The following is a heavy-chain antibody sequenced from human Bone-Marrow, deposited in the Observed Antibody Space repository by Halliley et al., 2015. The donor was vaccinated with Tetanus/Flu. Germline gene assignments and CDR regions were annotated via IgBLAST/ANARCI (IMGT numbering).Heavy chain of an antibody. CDR2: ISTGGTYT. D-gene: IGHD1-20*01. Sequence: SLRLSCAASGFTFSDYYMTWVRQAPGKGLEWVSYISTGGTYTSYADSVKGRFTISRDNAKNSLYLQLNSLRAEDTAVFYCVRFNQRITGTSIEHSGMDVWGHGTTVTVSS. J-gene: IGHJ6*02. CDR1: GFTFSDYY. CDR3: VRFNQRITGTSIEHSGMDV. V-gene: IGHV3-11*06.